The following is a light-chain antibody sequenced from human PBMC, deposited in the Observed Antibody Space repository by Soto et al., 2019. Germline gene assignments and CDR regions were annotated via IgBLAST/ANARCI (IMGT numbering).Light chain of an antibody. J-gene: IGKJ1*01. CDR3: QQYGSSPGT. V-gene: IGKV3-20*01. CDR2: AAS. CDR1: SRGSSSY. Sequence: ILLAQARPTVSVSPGKSAALAWSATSRGSSSYFAWYQQKPGQAPKLLIYAASCLASGIPERFSGGGSGTDFTLTIIRLEPEDFAVYYCQQYGSSPGTFGQGTKVDIK.